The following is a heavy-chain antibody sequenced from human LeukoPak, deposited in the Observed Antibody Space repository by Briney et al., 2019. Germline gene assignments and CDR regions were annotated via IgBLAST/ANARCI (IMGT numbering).Heavy chain of an antibody. V-gene: IGHV4-39*07. CDR2: IYYSGST. D-gene: IGHD3-22*01. J-gene: IGHJ4*02. CDR3: AGTLYYYDSSGYYPPPIFDY. CDR1: GFTFRTYW. Sequence: GSLRLSCAASGFTFRTYWMSWVRQAPGKGLEWIGSIYYSGSTYYNPSLKSRVTISVDTSKNQFSLKLSSVTAADTAVYYCAGTLYYYDSSGYYPPPIFDYWGQGTLVTVSS.